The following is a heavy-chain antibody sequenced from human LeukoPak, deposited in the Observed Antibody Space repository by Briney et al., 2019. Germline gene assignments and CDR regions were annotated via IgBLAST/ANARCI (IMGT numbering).Heavy chain of an antibody. V-gene: IGHV3-48*01. CDR3: ARDYVFAFDY. CDR2: ISHSGGAE. CDR1: GFRFITYS. J-gene: IGHJ4*02. Sequence: PGGSLRLSCAASGFRFITYSKNWVRQAPGKGLEWISYISHSGGAEHYTESVNGRFTISRDNAKNALYLQMNSLRAEDTAVYFCARDYVFAFDYWSQGTLVTVSS. D-gene: IGHD3-10*02.